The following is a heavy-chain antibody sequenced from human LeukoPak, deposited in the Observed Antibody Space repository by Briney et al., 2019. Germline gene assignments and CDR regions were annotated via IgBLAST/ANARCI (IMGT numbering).Heavy chain of an antibody. J-gene: IGHJ4*02. CDR1: GYTFTSYG. D-gene: IGHD6-13*01. CDR3: AREGGGSSSWYY. V-gene: IGHV1-18*04. Sequence: ASVKVSCKASGYTFTSYGISWVRQAPGQGLEWMGWISAYNGNTNYAQKLQGRVTMTTDTSTSTVYMELRSLRSDDTAVYYCAREGGGSSSWYYWGQGTLVTVSS. CDR2: ISAYNGNT.